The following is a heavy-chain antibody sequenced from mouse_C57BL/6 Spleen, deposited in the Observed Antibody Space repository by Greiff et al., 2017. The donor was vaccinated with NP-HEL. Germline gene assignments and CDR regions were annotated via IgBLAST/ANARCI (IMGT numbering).Heavy chain of an antibody. V-gene: IGHV1-15*01. CDR2: IDPETGGT. Sequence: QVHVKQSGAELVRPGASVTLSCKASGYTFTDYEMHWVKQTPVHGLEWIGAIDPETGGTAYNQKFKGKAILTADKSSSTAYMELRSLTSEDSAVYYCTRGLSLGFAYWGQGTLVTVSA. J-gene: IGHJ3*01. CDR1: GYTFTDYE. CDR3: TRGLSLGFAY. D-gene: IGHD2-10*02.